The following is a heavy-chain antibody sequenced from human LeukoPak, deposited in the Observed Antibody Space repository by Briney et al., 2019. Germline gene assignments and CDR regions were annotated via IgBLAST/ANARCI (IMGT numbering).Heavy chain of an antibody. Sequence: QPGGSLTPSCAASGFTVSSNYMNWVRQDPGKGLEWVSVIYSGGTTYYADFVKGRFTISRDTSKNTLYLQMNSLISDDTAVYFCARSRSSWYPGPDSMDVWGQGTTVSVSS. CDR3: ARSRSSWYPGPDSMDV. V-gene: IGHV3-53*05. CDR2: IYSGGTT. J-gene: IGHJ6*02. CDR1: GFTVSSNY. D-gene: IGHD6-13*01.